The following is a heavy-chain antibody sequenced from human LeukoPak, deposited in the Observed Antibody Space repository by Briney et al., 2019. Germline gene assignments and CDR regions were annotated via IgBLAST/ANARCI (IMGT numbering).Heavy chain of an antibody. CDR3: ARDRIISPMIVVVTSIDP. CDR1: GFTFSSYA. D-gene: IGHD3-22*01. CDR2: ISYDGSNK. Sequence: GGSLRLSCAASGFTFSSYAMHWVRQAPGKGLEWVAVISYDGSNKYYADSVKGRFTISRDNSKNTLYLQMNSLRAEDTAVYYCARDRIISPMIVVVTSIDPWGQGTLVTVSS. V-gene: IGHV3-30*04. J-gene: IGHJ5*02.